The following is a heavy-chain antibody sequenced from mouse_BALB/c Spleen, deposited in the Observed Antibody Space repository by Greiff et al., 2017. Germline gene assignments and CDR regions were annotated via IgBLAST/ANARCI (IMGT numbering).Heavy chain of an antibody. V-gene: IGHV5-12-1*01. J-gene: IGHJ2*01. CDR2: ISSGGGST. Sequence: EVHLVESGGGLVKPGGSLKLSCAASGFAFSSYDISWVRQTPEKGLEWVAYISSGGGSTFYPDTVKGQFTISRDNAKNTLYLQMSSLKSDDTAIYYFASEDYWGQGTTLTVSS. CDR3: ASEDY. CDR1: GFAFSSYD.